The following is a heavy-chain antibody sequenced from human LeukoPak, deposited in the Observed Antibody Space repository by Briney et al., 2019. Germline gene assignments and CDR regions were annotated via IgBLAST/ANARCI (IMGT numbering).Heavy chain of an antibody. CDR3: ARDYDILTGSYGMDV. Sequence: SETLSLTCTVSGGSISSGGYYWSWIRQRPGKGLEWIGYIYYSGSTYYNPSLKSRVTISVDTSKNQFSLKLSSVTAADTAVYYCARDYDILTGSYGMDVWGQGTTVTVSS. CDR2: IYYSGST. D-gene: IGHD3-9*01. V-gene: IGHV4-31*03. CDR1: GGSISSGGYY. J-gene: IGHJ6*02.